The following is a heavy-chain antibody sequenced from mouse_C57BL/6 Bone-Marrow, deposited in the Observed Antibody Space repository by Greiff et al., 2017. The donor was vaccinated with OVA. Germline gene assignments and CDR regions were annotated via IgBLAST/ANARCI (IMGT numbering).Heavy chain of an antibody. CDR2: IYPRSGNT. CDR3: SDGYPVRFAY. D-gene: IGHD2-3*01. J-gene: IGHJ3*01. Sequence: VHLVESGAELARPGASVKLSCKASGYTFTSYGISWVKQRTGQGLEWIGEIYPRSGNTYYNEKFKGKATLTADKSSSTAYMELRSLTSEDSAVYFCSDGYPVRFAYWGQGTLVTVSA. V-gene: IGHV1-81*01. CDR1: GYTFTSYG.